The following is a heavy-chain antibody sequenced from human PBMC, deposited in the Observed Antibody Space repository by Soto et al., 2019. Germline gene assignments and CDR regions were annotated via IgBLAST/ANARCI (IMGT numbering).Heavy chain of an antibody. CDR2: IYYSGST. D-gene: IGHD3-3*01. CDR1: GGSISSGDYY. Sequence: SETLSLTCTVSGGSISSGDYYWSWIRQPPGKGLEWIGYIYYSGSTYYNPSLKSRVTISVDTSKNQSSLKLSSVTAADTAVYYCASLSDDFWSGYWFDPWGQGTLVTVSS. CDR3: ASLSDDFWSGYWFDP. J-gene: IGHJ5*02. V-gene: IGHV4-30-4*01.